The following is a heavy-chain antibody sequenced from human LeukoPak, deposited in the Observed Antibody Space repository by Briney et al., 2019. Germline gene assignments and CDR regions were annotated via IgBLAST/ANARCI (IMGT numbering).Heavy chain of an antibody. CDR1: GGSFSEYY. CDR3: ARDTAYTDY. V-gene: IGHV4-59*01. J-gene: IGHJ4*02. D-gene: IGHD4-11*01. Sequence: PSETLSLTCAVYGGSFSEYYWSWIRQPPGNGLEWIGYISYSGSTSYNPSLQSRVTISVDTSKNEFSLKLSSVTAADTALYYCARDTAYTDYWGQGALVTVSS. CDR2: ISYSGST.